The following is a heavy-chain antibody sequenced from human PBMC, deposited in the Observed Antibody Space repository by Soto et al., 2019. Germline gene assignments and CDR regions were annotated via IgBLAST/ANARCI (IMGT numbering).Heavy chain of an antibody. CDR3: ARDGSGSYPILPVFDY. D-gene: IGHD3-10*01. V-gene: IGHV1-69*13. J-gene: IGHJ4*02. CDR1: GGTFSSYA. CDR2: IIPIFGTA. Sequence: ASVKVSCKASGGTFSSYAISWVRQAPGQGLEWMGGIIPIFGTANYAQKFQGRVTITADESTSTAYMELSSLRSEDTAVYYCARDGSGSYPILPVFDYWGQGTLVTVSS.